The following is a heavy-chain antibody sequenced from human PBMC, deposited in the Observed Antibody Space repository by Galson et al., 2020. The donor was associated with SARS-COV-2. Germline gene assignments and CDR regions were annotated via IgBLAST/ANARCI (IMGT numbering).Heavy chain of an antibody. CDR2: INHSGST. D-gene: IGHD6-13*01. CDR3: ASSSWSYWYFDL. V-gene: IGHV4-34*01. J-gene: IGHJ2*01. CDR1: GGSFSGYY. Sequence: ETSETLSITCAVYGGSFSGYYWSWIRQPPGKGLEWIGEINHSGSTNYNPSLKSRVTISVDTSKNQFSLKLSSVTAADTAVYYCASSSWSYWYFDLWGRGTLVTVSS.